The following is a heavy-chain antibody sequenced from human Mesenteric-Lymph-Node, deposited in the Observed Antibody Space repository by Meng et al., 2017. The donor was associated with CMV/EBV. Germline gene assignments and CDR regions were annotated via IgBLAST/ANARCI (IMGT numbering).Heavy chain of an antibody. J-gene: IGHJ6*02. CDR1: GGSFSGYY. Sequence: SETLSLTCAVYGGSFSGYYWSWIRQPPGKGLEWIGEINHSGSTNYNPSLKSRVTISVDTSKNQFSLKLSSVTAADTAVYYCARVYYGMDVWGQGTTVTVSS. CDR2: INHSGST. CDR3: ARVYYGMDV. V-gene: IGHV4-34*01.